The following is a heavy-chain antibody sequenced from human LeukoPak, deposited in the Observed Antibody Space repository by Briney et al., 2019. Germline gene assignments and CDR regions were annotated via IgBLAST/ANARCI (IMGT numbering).Heavy chain of an antibody. CDR2: ISSSSSYI. CDR1: GFTFSSYS. D-gene: IGHD3-16*01. Sequence: PGGSLRLSCAASGFTFSSYSMNWVRQAPGKGLEWVSSISSSSSYIYYADSVKGRFTISRDNAKNSLYLQMNSLRAEDTAVYYCARGDDYVWGSYGDWFDPWGQGTLVTVSS. CDR3: ARGDDYVWGSYGDWFDP. V-gene: IGHV3-21*01. J-gene: IGHJ5*02.